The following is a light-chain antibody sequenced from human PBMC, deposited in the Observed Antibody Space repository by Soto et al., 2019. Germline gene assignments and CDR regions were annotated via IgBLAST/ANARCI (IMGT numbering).Light chain of an antibody. Sequence: EIVLTQSPGTLSLSPGDSATLSCRTRQSVSTSYLAWYQQKRGQAPRLLIYAVSSRATGIPDRFSGSGTGAHFTLTISRLEPEDSAVYYCQQHGSSPYRYTFGQGTNLEI. CDR2: AVS. CDR1: QSVSTSY. J-gene: IGKJ2*01. V-gene: IGKV3-20*01. CDR3: QQHGSSPYRYT.